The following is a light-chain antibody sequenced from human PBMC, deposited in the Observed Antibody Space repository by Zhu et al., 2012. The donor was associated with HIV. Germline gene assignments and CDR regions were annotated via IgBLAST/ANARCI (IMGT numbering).Light chain of an antibody. V-gene: IGKV3-20*01. Sequence: EIVLTQSPGTLSLSPGERATLSCRASRSVSSNYLAWYQQKPGQAPRLLIYGASSRATGIPDRISGSGFGTDFTLTISRLEPEDFAVYYCQQYGSSPTFGGGTKVEIK. CDR2: GAS. CDR3: QQYGSSPT. J-gene: IGKJ4*01. CDR1: RSVSSNY.